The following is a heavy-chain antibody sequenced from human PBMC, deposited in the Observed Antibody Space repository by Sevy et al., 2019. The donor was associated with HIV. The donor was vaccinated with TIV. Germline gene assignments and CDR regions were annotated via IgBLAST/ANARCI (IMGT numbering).Heavy chain of an antibody. D-gene: IGHD2-21*02. CDR3: ATRGDWGRDCSIYYFDY. CDR2: IRPIFGTV. J-gene: IGHJ4*02. V-gene: IGHV1-69*13. CDR1: GGTFSTFL. Sequence: ATVKVSCKASGGTFSTFLISWVRQAPGQGLEWMGGIRPIFGTVDYAQKFQARVTVTADESTSTAYMELSSLRPGDTAIYYCATRGDWGRDCSIYYFDYWGQGSLVTVSS.